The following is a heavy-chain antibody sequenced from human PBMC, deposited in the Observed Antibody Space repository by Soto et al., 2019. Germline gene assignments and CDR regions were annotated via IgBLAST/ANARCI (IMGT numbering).Heavy chain of an antibody. J-gene: IGHJ6*03. CDR1: GFTFSDYY. Sequence: WGSLRLSCAASGFTFSDYYMSWIRQAPGKGLEWVSYISSSGSTIYYADSVKGRFTISRDNAKNSLYLQMNSLRAEDTAMYYCARGQTSPLYDFWSPPEYYYMDVWGKGTTVTVSS. V-gene: IGHV3-11*01. D-gene: IGHD3-3*01. CDR2: ISSSGSTI. CDR3: ARGQTSPLYDFWSPPEYYYMDV.